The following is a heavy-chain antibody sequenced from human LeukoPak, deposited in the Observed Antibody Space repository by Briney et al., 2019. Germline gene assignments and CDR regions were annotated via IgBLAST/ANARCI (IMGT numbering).Heavy chain of an antibody. Sequence: ASVKVSCKASGYTFTGYYMHWVRQAPGQGLEWMGWINPNSGGTNYAQKFQGRVTMTRDTSISTAYTELSRLRSDDTAVYYCAREDPTCSSTSCYTRWFDPWGQGTLVTVSS. J-gene: IGHJ5*02. CDR2: INPNSGGT. V-gene: IGHV1-2*02. D-gene: IGHD2-2*02. CDR3: AREDPTCSSTSCYTRWFDP. CDR1: GYTFTGYY.